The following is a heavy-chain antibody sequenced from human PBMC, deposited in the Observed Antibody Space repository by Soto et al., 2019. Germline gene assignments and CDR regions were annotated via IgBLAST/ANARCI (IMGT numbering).Heavy chain of an antibody. CDR3: AHRVLRTVFGLVTTTAIYFDF. J-gene: IGHJ4*02. Sequence: QITLKESGPTVVKPPETLTLTCTFSGFSLTTSGVGVGWVRQSPGKAPEWLALLYWDDDKRNSNSLNSRLILTKDTSKNQVVLTMAHVDQSDTATYYCAHRVLRTVFGLVTTTAIYFDFWGPGTPVVVSS. CDR1: GFSLTTSGVG. CDR2: LYWDDDK. V-gene: IGHV2-5*02. D-gene: IGHD3-3*01.